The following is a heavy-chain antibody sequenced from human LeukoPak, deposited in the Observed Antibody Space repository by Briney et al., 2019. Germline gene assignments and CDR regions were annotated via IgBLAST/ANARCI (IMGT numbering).Heavy chain of an antibody. CDR1: GGSISSYY. CDR2: IYYSRST. J-gene: IGHJ4*02. CDR3: ARSARLAARLFDY. V-gene: IGHV4-59*01. Sequence: AEPLTLTCTVSGGSISSYYWSWIRQPPGKGLEWIGYIYYSRSTNYNPSLKSRVTISVDTSKNQFSLKLSSVTAAATAVYYCARSARLAARLFDYWGQGTLVTVSS. D-gene: IGHD6-6*01.